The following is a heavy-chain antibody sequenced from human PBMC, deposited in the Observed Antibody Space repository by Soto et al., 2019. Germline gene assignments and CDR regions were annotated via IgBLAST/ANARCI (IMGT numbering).Heavy chain of an antibody. J-gene: IGHJ6*02. CDR2: IIPIFGTA. Sequence: SVKVSCKASGGTFSSYGISWVRQAPGQGLGWMGGIIPIFGTANYAQKFQGRVTITADESTSTAYMELSSLRSEDTAVYYCARGGISSGWYRGSDYVLAVWGQRTTVTVSS. CDR1: GGTFSSYG. CDR3: ARGGISSGWYRGSDYVLAV. V-gene: IGHV1-69*13. D-gene: IGHD6-19*01.